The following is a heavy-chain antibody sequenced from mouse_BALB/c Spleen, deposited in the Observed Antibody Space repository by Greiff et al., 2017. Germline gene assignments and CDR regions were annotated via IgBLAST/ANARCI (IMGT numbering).Heavy chain of an antibody. CDR2: IDPETGGT. CDR3: TRLGYFDV. J-gene: IGHJ1*01. CDR1: GYTFTDYE. V-gene: IGHV1-15*01. Sequence: VHLVESGAELVRPGASVTLSCKASGYTFTDYEMHWVKQTPVHGLEWIGAIDPETGGTAYNQKFKGKATLTADKSSSTAYMELRSLTSEDSAVYYCTRLGYFDVWGAGTTVTVSS.